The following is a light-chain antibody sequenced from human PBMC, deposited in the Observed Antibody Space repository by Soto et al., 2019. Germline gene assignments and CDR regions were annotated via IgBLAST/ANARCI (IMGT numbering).Light chain of an antibody. V-gene: IGKV3-15*01. CDR2: GAS. CDR1: QDIRSS. CDR3: QQDSSWPLT. J-gene: IGKJ4*01. Sequence: IVMTQSPATLSVSPWERVTLSCRASQDIRSSLAWYQQKPGQAPRLLIYGASIRATGVPATFSGSGSGTEFTLSISSLQSEHLGVYYCQQDSSWPLTFGGGTKVDIK.